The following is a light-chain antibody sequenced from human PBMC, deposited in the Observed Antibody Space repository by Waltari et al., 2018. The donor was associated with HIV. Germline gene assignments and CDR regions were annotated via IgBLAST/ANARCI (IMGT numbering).Light chain of an antibody. Sequence: QSALTQPAPVSGPPGQSITISCTGTSSDVGSYNLVSWYQQHPGKAPKLMIYEGSKRPSGVSNRFSGSKSGNTASLTISGLQAEDEADYYCCSYAGSSIFFGTGTKVTVL. V-gene: IGLV2-23*03. CDR1: SSDVGSYNL. CDR3: CSYAGSSIF. CDR2: EGS. J-gene: IGLJ1*01.